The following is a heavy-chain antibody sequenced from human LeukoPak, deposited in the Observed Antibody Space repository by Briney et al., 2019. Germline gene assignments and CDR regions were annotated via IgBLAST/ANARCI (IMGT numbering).Heavy chain of an antibody. V-gene: IGHV1-69*05. J-gene: IGHJ3*02. CDR2: IIPIFGTA. Sequence: SSVKVSCKASGGTFSSYAISWVRQAPGQGLEWMGRIIPIFGTANYAQKFQGRVTITTDESTSTAYMELSSLRSEDTAVYYCARTAYSSGWYAAFDIWGQGTMVTVSS. CDR3: ARTAYSSGWYAAFDI. D-gene: IGHD6-19*01. CDR1: GGTFSSYA.